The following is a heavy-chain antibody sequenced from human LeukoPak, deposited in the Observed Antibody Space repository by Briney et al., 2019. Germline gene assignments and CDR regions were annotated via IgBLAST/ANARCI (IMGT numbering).Heavy chain of an antibody. D-gene: IGHD6-19*01. CDR3: ARAPEYSSGWYRRDWFDP. CDR2: IYTSGST. V-gene: IGHV4-61*02. CDR1: GGSISSGSYY. J-gene: IGHJ5*02. Sequence: TASETLSLTCTVSGGSISSGSYYWSWIRQPAGKGLEWIGRIYTSGSTNYSPSLKSRVTISVDTSKNQFSLKLSSVTAADTAVYYCARAPEYSSGWYRRDWFDPWGQGALVTVSS.